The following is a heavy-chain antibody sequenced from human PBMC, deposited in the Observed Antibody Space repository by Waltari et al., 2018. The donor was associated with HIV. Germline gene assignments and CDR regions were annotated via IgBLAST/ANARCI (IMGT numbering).Heavy chain of an antibody. D-gene: IGHD1-26*01. V-gene: IGHV5-51*03. CDR1: GYRFTSYW. Sequence: EAQLVQSGAVVKKPGQSLKLSCKGSGYRFTSYWIGWVRQAPGTGLGWMGDIYPADSDTTYNPSFRGQVTISVDTSISTAYVQWRSLKASDTAVYFCARRLVGADAFEIWGQGTEVIVSS. CDR3: ARRLVGADAFEI. CDR2: IYPADSDT. J-gene: IGHJ3*02.